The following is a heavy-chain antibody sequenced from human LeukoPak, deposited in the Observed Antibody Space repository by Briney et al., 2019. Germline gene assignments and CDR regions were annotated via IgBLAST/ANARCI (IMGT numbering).Heavy chain of an antibody. Sequence: PGGSLRLSCAASGFTFINYAMTWVRQAPGKGLEWVSGISGNGVTTYYADSVKGRFTISRDNSRNTLYLQMNSLRAEDTAVYYCAIKSPSTETSPPWGQGTLVTVSP. J-gene: IGHJ5*02. CDR3: AIKSPSTETSPP. CDR1: GFTFINYA. V-gene: IGHV3-23*01. CDR2: ISGNGVTT. D-gene: IGHD4-17*01.